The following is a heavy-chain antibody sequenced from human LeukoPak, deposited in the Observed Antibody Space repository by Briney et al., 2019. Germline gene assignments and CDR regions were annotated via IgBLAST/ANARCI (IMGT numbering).Heavy chain of an antibody. CDR3: ARDPDYGDPY. D-gene: IGHD4-17*01. Sequence: KSGGSLRLSCTVSGFTLTDHYTSWFRQSPGRGLEWISWITSSGTTTDYADSVKGRFTISRDNTKNSVYLQMSSLRADDTAVYYCARDPDYGDPYWGQGTLVTVSS. CDR2: ITSSGTTT. J-gene: IGHJ4*02. CDR1: GFTLTDHY. V-gene: IGHV3-11*01.